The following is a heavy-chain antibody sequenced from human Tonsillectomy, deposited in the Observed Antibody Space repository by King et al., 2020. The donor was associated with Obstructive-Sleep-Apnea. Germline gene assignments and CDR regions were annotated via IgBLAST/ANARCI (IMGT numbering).Heavy chain of an antibody. Sequence: LQLQESGPGLAKPSETLSLTCTVSGGSIRSSTYYWTWIRQAPGKGLEWIATIYYSVDTYYNPSLKSRVTISVDTSKNQFSLKLYSVTAADTAVYFCARTNYGLFFDYRGLGTLVTVSS. V-gene: IGHV4-39*07. CDR3: ARTNYGLFFDY. D-gene: IGHD3-3*01. J-gene: IGHJ4*02. CDR2: IYYSVDT. CDR1: GGSIRSSTYY.